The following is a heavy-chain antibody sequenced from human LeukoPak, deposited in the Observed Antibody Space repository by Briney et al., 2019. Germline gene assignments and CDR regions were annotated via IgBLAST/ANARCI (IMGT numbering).Heavy chain of an antibody. Sequence: SQTLSLTCAISGDSVSSNSAAWNWIRQSPSRGLEWLGRTYYRSKWYNDYAVSVKSRITVNPDTSKDQFSLQLNSVTPEDTAVYYCAREKLLWFGDEPYFDYWGQGTLVTVSS. CDR2: TYYRSKWYN. V-gene: IGHV6-1*01. J-gene: IGHJ4*02. CDR3: AREKLLWFGDEPYFDY. CDR1: GDSVSSNSAA. D-gene: IGHD3-10*01.